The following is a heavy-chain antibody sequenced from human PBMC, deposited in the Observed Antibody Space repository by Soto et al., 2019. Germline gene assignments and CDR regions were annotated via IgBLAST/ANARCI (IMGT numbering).Heavy chain of an antibody. V-gene: IGHV3-23*01. CDR2: ISGSGYKT. J-gene: IGHJ4*02. Sequence: EVQLLESGGGFLQPGGSQRLSCVASGFRFNSYAMSWVRQTPDKGLEWVAAISGSGYKTDYAQSVQGRFTISRDNSKNSLFLQMNSLRVDDTAVYYCARTGDGHHDFLDYWGQGALVSVSS. D-gene: IGHD1-1*01. CDR3: ARTGDGHHDFLDY. CDR1: GFRFNSYA.